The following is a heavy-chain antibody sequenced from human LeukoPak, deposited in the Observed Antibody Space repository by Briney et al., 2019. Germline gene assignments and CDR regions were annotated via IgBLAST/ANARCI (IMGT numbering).Heavy chain of an antibody. D-gene: IGHD3-9*01. J-gene: IGHJ4*02. V-gene: IGHV1-69*02. CDR3: AILPGGLVIIDY. CDR1: GGTFSSYS. CDR2: IIPILGIA. Sequence: SVKVSCKASGGTFSSYSISWVRQAPGQGLEWMGRIIPILGIANYAQKFQGRVTITADKSTSTAYMELSSLRSEDTAVYYCAILPGGLVIIDYWGQGTLVTVSS.